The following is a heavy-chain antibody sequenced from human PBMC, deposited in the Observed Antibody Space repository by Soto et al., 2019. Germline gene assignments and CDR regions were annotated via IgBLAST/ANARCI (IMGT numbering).Heavy chain of an antibody. V-gene: IGHV3-66*01. J-gene: IGHJ6*03. CDR1: GFTVSSHY. CDR2: IQSGGST. Sequence: EVQLVESGGDLVQPGGSLRLSCAASGFTVSSHYMNWVRQAPGKGLEWVSLIQSGGSTFYADSVKGRFTISRDNSKNTLFLQRNSLRVEDTAMYYCSRDDVYCSGGSCYGVPMEVWGRGTTVTVSS. CDR3: SRDDVYCSGGSCYGVPMEV. D-gene: IGHD2-15*01.